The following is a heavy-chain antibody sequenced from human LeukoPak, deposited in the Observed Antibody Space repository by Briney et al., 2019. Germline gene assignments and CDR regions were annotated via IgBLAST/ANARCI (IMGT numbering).Heavy chain of an antibody. CDR1: GGSISSHY. Sequence: SETLSLTCTVSGGSISSHYWSWIRQPPGKGLEGMGYIYYSGSTNYNPSLKSRVTISVDTSKNQFSLKLSSVTAADTAVYYCARVTGIQLWLSFDPWGQGTLVTVSS. J-gene: IGHJ5*02. V-gene: IGHV4-59*11. CDR2: IYYSGST. D-gene: IGHD5-18*01. CDR3: ARVTGIQLWLSFDP.